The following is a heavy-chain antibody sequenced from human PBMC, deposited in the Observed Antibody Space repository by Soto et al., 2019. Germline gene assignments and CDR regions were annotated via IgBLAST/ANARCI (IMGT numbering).Heavy chain of an antibody. Sequence: QVQLVQSETEVAEPGASVRLSCKTSGYTFSTYGLRWVRQAPGQGLEWMGWTVAISESTIYAQKFQGRVTVTTDRSTHTGYLELSRLTSDDTALYYCARVAGYGSGSRHFDNWGQGTLVTVSS. J-gene: IGHJ4*02. D-gene: IGHD3-10*01. CDR3: ARVAGYGSGSRHFDN. CDR1: GYTFSTYG. CDR2: TVAISEST. V-gene: IGHV1-18*01.